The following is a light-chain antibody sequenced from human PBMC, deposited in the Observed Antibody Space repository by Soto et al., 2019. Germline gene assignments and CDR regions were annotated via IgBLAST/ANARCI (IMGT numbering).Light chain of an antibody. J-gene: IGKJ1*01. V-gene: IGKV3-15*01. CDR3: QQYNNWLTWT. CDR1: QSISSK. CDR2: GAS. Sequence: EIVITQSPATLSVSPGERATLSCRASQSISSKLAWYQQKPGQAPRLLIYGASTRATGIPARFSGSGSGTEFTLTISSLQSEDFAVYYCQQYNNWLTWTFGQGTKV.